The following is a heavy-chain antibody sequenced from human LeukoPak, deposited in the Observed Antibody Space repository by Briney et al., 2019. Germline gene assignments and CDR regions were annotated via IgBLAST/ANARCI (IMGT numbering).Heavy chain of an antibody. J-gene: IGHJ4*02. Sequence: GGSLRLSCAASGFTFSSYAMSWVRQAPGKGLEWVSAISGSGGSTYYADSVKGRFTISRDNSKNTLYLQMNSLRAEDTAVYYCAKELRDCSSTSCYTASFDYWGQGTLVTVSS. CDR1: GFTFSSYA. D-gene: IGHD2-2*02. CDR2: ISGSGGST. V-gene: IGHV3-23*01. CDR3: AKELRDCSSTSCYTASFDY.